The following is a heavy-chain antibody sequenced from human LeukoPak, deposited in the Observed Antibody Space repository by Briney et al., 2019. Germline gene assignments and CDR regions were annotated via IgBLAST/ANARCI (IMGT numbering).Heavy chain of an antibody. CDR2: IYYSGTT. V-gene: IGHV4-59*01. D-gene: IGHD5-12*01. CDR1: GASISSYY. Sequence: SETLSLTCTVSGASISSYYWSWIRQPPGKGLEWIGYIYYSGTTNYNPSLKSRVTISGDTSKNQFSLKLSSVTAADTAVYYCARAISLDASDIWGQGTVVTVSS. CDR3: ARAISLDASDI. J-gene: IGHJ3*02.